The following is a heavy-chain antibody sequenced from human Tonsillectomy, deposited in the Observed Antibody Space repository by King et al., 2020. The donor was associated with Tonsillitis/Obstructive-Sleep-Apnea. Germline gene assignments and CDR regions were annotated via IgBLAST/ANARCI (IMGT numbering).Heavy chain of an antibody. CDR2: INVYNGNT. V-gene: IGHV1-18*01. D-gene: IGHD1-7*01. Sequence: VQLVQSGAEVKKPGASVKVSCKASGYTFISYGISWVRQAPGQGLEWRGWINVYNGNTNYAQKFQVRVIMTTDTSTSTAYMELRSLRSDDTAVYYCARGGTTASYYYMDVWGKGTTVTVSS. CDR1: GYTFISYG. CDR3: ARGGTTASYYYMDV. J-gene: IGHJ6*03.